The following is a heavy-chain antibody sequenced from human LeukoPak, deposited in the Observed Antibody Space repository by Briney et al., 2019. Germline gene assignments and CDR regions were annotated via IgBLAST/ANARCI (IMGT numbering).Heavy chain of an antibody. CDR1: GFTFSSYA. CDR3: ARYFSGWSWGY. CDR2: ISYDGSNK. J-gene: IGHJ4*02. Sequence: GGSLRLSCAASGFTFSSYAMHWVRQAPGKGLEWVAVISYDGSNKYYADSVKGRFTISIDNSKNTLYLQMNSLRAEDTAVYYCARYFSGWSWGYWGQGTLVTVSS. D-gene: IGHD6-19*01. V-gene: IGHV3-30*14.